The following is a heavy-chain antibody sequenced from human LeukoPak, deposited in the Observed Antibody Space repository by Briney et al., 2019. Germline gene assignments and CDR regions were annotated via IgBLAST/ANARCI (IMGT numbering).Heavy chain of an antibody. CDR2: ISGSGGST. CDR3: AKVARNYYGSASYYFDY. Sequence: GGSLRLSCAASGFTFSSYGMSWVRQAPGKGLEWVSAISGSGGSTYYADSVKGRFTISRDNSKNTLYLQMNSLRAEDTAVYYCAKVARNYYGSASYYFDYWGQGTLVTVSS. V-gene: IGHV3-23*01. D-gene: IGHD3-10*01. CDR1: GFTFSSYG. J-gene: IGHJ4*02.